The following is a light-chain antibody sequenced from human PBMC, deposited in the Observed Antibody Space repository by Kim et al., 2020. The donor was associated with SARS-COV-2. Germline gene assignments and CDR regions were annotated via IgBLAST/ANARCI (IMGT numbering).Light chain of an antibody. CDR2: DAS. Sequence: DFQMTQSPSSLSASVGDRVTITCQASQDISNYLNWYQQKPGKAPRLLIYDASNLETGVPSRFSGSGSGTDFTFTISSLQTEDIATYYCQQYDNLPLTFGPGTKVDIK. J-gene: IGKJ3*01. CDR3: QQYDNLPLT. CDR1: QDISNY. V-gene: IGKV1-33*01.